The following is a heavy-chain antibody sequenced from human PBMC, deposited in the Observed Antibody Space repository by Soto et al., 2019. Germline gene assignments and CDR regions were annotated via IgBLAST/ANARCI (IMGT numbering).Heavy chain of an antibody. J-gene: IGHJ5*01. CDR1: GFTFTRHS. Sequence: LRLSCAASGFTFTRHSMNWVRQAPGKGLQWVASITNRGTHTYSADSVKGRFTISRDNDKNSLYLQMNNLRAEDTATYYCARAHEVAWFDSWGLGTLVTVSS. D-gene: IGHD2-15*01. CDR3: ARAHEVAWFDS. CDR2: ITNRGTHT. V-gene: IGHV3-21*06.